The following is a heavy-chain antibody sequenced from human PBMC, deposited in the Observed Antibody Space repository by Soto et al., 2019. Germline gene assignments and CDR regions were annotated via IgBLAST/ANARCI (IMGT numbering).Heavy chain of an antibody. CDR2: IYHSGST. CDR1: GGSISGSNW. V-gene: IGHV4-4*02. Sequence: SETLSLTCAVAGGSISGSNWWSWFRQPPGKGLEWIGEIYHSGSTNYNPPLKSRVTISVDKSKNQFSLKLSSVTAADTAVYYCARARVVATSGMDVWGQGTTVPVSS. D-gene: IGHD5-12*01. J-gene: IGHJ6*02. CDR3: ARARVVATSGMDV.